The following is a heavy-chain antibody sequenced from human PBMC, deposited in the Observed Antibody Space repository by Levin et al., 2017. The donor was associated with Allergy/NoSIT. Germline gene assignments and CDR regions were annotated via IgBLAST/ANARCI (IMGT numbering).Heavy chain of an antibody. CDR3: TRDHWGSNY. Sequence: ASVKVSCKASGYTFTGYYIHWVRQAPGQGLEWMGWINPNSGGTNYAQKFQGRVTMTRDTSISPAYMELSRLRSDDTAIYYCTRDHWGSNYWGQGTLVTVSS. D-gene: IGHD7-27*01. V-gene: IGHV1-2*02. CDR1: GYTFTGYY. CDR2: INPNSGGT. J-gene: IGHJ4*02.